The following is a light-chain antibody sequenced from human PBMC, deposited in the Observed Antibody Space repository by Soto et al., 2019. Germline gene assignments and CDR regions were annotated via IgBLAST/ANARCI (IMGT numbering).Light chain of an antibody. CDR1: SRDFGSYNL. J-gene: IGLJ1*01. Sequence: SVLTQPASVSGAPGQSITLSLTGTSRDFGSYNLVSWYQQHPGKAPKLMIYEVSKRPSGVSNRFSGSKSGNTASLTISGLQAEDEADYYCCSYAGSSTPLIFGTGTKVTVL. V-gene: IGLV2-23*02. CDR3: CSYAGSSTPLI. CDR2: EVS.